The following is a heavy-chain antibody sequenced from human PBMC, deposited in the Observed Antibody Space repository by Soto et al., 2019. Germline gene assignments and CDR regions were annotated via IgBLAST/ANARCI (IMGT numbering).Heavy chain of an antibody. CDR2: ISANGINQ. CDR1: GFTFSTFA. CDR3: VRDTAEDCRSDTGYVPLKH. V-gene: IGHV3-30*04. Sequence: QVQLVESGGGVVQPGRSLRLSCAASGFTFSTFAIHWVRQAPGKGLEWVAAISANGINQFYGHSVKGRFIISRDNSWKTVDLQMNSVRAEDTALYYCVRDTAEDCRSDTGYVPLKHWGQGTLVTVSS. D-gene: IGHD5-12*01. J-gene: IGHJ1*01.